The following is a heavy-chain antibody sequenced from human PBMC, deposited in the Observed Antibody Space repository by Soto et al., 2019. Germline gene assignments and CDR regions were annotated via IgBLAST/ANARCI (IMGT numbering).Heavy chain of an antibody. CDR2: INPSGDTT. Sequence: ASVKVSCKASGFRFSDYYMHWVRQAPGQGLEWMGIINPSGDTTNYAQKFQGRVTITRDTSTSTVYMELSSLRSEDTAVYYCARDPYCGGACYSALYYYYYGMDVWGQGTTVTVS. V-gene: IGHV1-46*01. D-gene: IGHD2-21*02. CDR3: ARDPYCGGACYSALYYYYYGMDV. CDR1: GFRFSDYY. J-gene: IGHJ6*02.